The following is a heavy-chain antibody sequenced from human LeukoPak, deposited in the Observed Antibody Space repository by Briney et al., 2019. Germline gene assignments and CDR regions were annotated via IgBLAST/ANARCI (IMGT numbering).Heavy chain of an antibody. J-gene: IGHJ4*02. D-gene: IGHD4-11*01. CDR2: ISWNSGSI. V-gene: IGHV3-9*01. CDR1: RFTFDDYA. CDR3: AKGDYYSKFFDY. Sequence: GGSLRLSCAGSRFTFDDYAMHWVRQAPGMGLEWVTGISWNSGSIGYADSVKGRFTISRDNAKNSLYLQMNSLRAEDTALYYCAKGDYYSKFFDYWGQGTLVTVSS.